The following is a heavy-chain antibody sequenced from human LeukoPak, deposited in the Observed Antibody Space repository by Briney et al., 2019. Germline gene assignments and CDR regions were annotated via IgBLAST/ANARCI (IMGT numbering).Heavy chain of an antibody. Sequence: GGSLRLPCAASGFTFTDYAMTWVRQAPGKGLEWVSAISGSGGSTYYADSVKGRFSISRDNAKNTLFLQMNNLRAEDTAVYYCTKGPWDLPHAFDIWGLGTMVTVSS. V-gene: IGHV3-23*01. J-gene: IGHJ3*02. D-gene: IGHD1-26*01. CDR1: GFTFTDYA. CDR2: ISGSGGST. CDR3: TKGPWDLPHAFDI.